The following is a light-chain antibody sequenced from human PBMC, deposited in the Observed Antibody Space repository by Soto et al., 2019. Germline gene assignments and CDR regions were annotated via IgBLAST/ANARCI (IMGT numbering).Light chain of an antibody. J-gene: IGKJ2*01. CDR2: DAS. V-gene: IGKV1-5*01. CDR3: QQFHTYYT. CDR1: QNINTL. Sequence: DIEMTQSPSTLSASVGDRVTITCRASQNINTLLAWYQQKPGRAPKLLIYDASTLESGVPSRFIGSGFGTEFTLTISSLQPDDFAPYYCQQFHTYYTFGQGT.